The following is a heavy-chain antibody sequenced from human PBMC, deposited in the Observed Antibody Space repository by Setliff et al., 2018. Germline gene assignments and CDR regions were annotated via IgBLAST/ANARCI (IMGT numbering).Heavy chain of an antibody. D-gene: IGHD6-13*01. J-gene: IGHJ6*02. V-gene: IGHV4-39*07. Sequence: PSETLSLTCTVSGGSISSGSYYWGWIRQPPGKGLEWIGSIYYSGSTYYNPSLKSRVTISVDTSKNQFSLKLSSVTAADTAVYYCARVAAYSSSWYNYYYGMDVWGQGTTVTVSS. CDR1: GGSISSGSYY. CDR3: ARVAAYSSSWYNYYYGMDV. CDR2: IYYSGST.